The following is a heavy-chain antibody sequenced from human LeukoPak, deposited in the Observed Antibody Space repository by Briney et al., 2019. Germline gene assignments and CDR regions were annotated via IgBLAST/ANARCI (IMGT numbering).Heavy chain of an antibody. CDR1: GGSISSYY. D-gene: IGHD4-23*01. J-gene: IGHJ2*01. Sequence: SETLSLTCTVSGGSISSYYWSWTRQPPGKGLEWIGYIYYSGSTNYNPSLKSRVTISVGTSKNQFSLKLSSVTAADTAVYYCARNYGGNRSYWYFDLWGRGTLVTVSS. CDR2: IYYSGST. CDR3: ARNYGGNRSYWYFDL. V-gene: IGHV4-59*01.